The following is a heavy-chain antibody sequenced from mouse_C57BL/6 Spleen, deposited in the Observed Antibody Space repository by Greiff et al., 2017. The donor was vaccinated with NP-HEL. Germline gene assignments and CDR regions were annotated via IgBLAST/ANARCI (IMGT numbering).Heavy chain of an antibody. D-gene: IGHD1-1*01. V-gene: IGHV1-19*01. Sequence: EVQLQQSGPVLVKPGASVKMSCKASGYTFTDYYMNWVKQSHGKSLEWIGVINPYNGGTSYNQKFKGKATLTVDKSSSTAYMELNSLTSEDSAVYYCARRGYSGSDWYFDVWGTGTTVTVSS. CDR3: ARRGYSGSDWYFDV. CDR2: INPYNGGT. CDR1: GYTFTDYY. J-gene: IGHJ1*03.